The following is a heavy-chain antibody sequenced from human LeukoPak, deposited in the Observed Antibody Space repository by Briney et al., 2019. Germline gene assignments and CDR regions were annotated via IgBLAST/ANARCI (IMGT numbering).Heavy chain of an antibody. J-gene: IGHJ4*02. D-gene: IGHD3-9*01. CDR3: ARVVLRNILTAYVPYYFDY. CDR1: GGSISSGGYY. V-gene: IGHV4-31*03. CDR2: TYYSGST. Sequence: PSETLSLTCTVSGGSISSGGYYWSWIRQHPGKGLEWIGYTYYSGSTCYNPSLKSRVTISVDRSKNQFSLRLTSVTAADTAVYYCARVVLRNILTAYVPYYFDYWGQGTLVTVSS.